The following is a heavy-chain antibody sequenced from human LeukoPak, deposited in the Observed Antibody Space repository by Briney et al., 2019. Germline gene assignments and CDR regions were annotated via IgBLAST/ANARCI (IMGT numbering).Heavy chain of an antibody. D-gene: IGHD6-13*01. CDR2: IYYSGST. V-gene: IGHV4-30-4*08. CDR1: GGSISSGDYY. J-gene: IGHJ4*02. CDR3: ARGRGYSTYLRHFDY. Sequence: PSETLSLTCTVSGGSISSGDYYWSWIRQPPGKGLEWIGYIYYSGSTNYNPSLKSRVTISVDTSKNQFSLKLSSVTAADTAVYYCARGRGYSTYLRHFDYWGQGTLVTVSS.